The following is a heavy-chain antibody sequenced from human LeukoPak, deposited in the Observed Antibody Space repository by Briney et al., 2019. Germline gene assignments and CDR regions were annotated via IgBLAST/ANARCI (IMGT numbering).Heavy chain of an antibody. CDR3: ASYVLGDAFDI. J-gene: IGHJ3*02. CDR2: IWYDGSNK. Sequence: GGSLRLSCAASGSTFSSYGMHWVRQAPGKGLEWVAVIWYDGSNKYYADSVKGRFTISRDNSKNTLYLQMNSLRAEDTAVYYCASYVLGDAFDIWGQGTMVTVSS. CDR1: GSTFSSYG. D-gene: IGHD3-3*02. V-gene: IGHV3-33*01.